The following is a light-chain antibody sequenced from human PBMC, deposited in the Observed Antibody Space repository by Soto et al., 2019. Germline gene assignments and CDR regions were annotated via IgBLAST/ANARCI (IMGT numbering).Light chain of an antibody. J-gene: IGKJ1*01. Sequence: DIQMTQSPSTLSGSVGDRVTITCRASQTISSWLAWYQQKPGKAPKLLIYKASSLESGVPSRSSGSGSGTEFTLTISSLQPDDFATYYCQQYNSYSWTFGQGTKVDIK. CDR3: QQYNSYSWT. CDR1: QTISSW. CDR2: KAS. V-gene: IGKV1-5*03.